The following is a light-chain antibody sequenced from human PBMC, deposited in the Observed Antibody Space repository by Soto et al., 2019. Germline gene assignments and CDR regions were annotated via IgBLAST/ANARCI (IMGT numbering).Light chain of an antibody. CDR3: QQYYTWPRT. J-gene: IGKJ1*01. CDR1: QSVSNN. Sequence: EIVLTQSPGTLALSPGERATLSCRSSQSVSNNYLAWYQPKSGQAPRLLFYGASTRATAIPARFRGSLSWTEFTLTISSLQSEDFAVYYCQQYYTWPRTFAQGTKVYIK. V-gene: IGKV3-15*01. CDR2: GAS.